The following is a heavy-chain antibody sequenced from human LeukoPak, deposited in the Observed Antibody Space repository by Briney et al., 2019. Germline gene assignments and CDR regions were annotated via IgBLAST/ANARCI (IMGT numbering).Heavy chain of an antibody. V-gene: IGHV1-18*01. J-gene: IGHJ6*02. CDR2: ISAYNGNT. CDR3: ARLRQLTYYYYYYGMDV. Sequence: ASVKVSCKASGYTFTSYGISWVRQAPGQGLEWMGWISAYNGNTNYAQKLRGRVTMTTDTSTSTAYMELRSLRSDDTAVYYCARLRQLTYYYYYYGMDVWGQGTTVTVSS. CDR1: GYTFTSYG. D-gene: IGHD6-13*01.